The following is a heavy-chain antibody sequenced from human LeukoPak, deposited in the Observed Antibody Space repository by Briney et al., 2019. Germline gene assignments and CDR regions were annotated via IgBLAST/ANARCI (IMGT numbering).Heavy chain of an antibody. Sequence: SETLSLTCTVSGGSISSYYWSWIRQPPGKGLEWNGYIYYSGSTNYNPSLKSRVTISVDKSKNQFSLKLSSVTAADTAVYYCASATKGDDAFDSWGQGTMVTVSS. CDR2: IYYSGST. V-gene: IGHV4-59*12. CDR3: ASATKGDDAFDS. D-gene: IGHD1-26*01. CDR1: GGSISSYY. J-gene: IGHJ3*02.